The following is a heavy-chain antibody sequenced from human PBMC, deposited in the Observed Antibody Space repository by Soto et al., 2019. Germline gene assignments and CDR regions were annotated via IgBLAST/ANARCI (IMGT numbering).Heavy chain of an antibody. Sequence: ESGGGLVQPGGSLRLSCAASGFTFSSYEMNWVRQAPGKGLEWVSYINTRGNIIHYADSVKGRFTISRDSAKNSMYLQMNSLRAEDTAVYYCARDIDYYDSSGYQDYWGQGTLVTVSS. V-gene: IGHV3-48*03. CDR2: INTRGNII. CDR3: ARDIDYYDSSGYQDY. J-gene: IGHJ4*02. CDR1: GFTFSSYE. D-gene: IGHD3-22*01.